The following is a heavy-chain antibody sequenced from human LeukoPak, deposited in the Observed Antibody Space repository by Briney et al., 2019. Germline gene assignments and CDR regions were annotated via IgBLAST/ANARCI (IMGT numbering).Heavy chain of an antibody. CDR1: GFTFSGSA. Sequence: GGSLRLSCAASGFTFSGSAMHWVRQASGKGLEWVGRIRSKANSYATAYAASVKGTFTISRDDSKNTAYLQMNSLKTEDTAVYYCTRRGHYYGSGSYYNYYYYGMDVWGKGTTVTVSS. CDR2: IRSKANSYAT. V-gene: IGHV3-73*01. J-gene: IGHJ6*04. D-gene: IGHD3-10*01. CDR3: TRRGHYYGSGSYYNYYYYGMDV.